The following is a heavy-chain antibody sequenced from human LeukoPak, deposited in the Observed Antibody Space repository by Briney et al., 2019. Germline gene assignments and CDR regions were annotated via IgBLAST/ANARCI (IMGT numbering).Heavy chain of an antibody. CDR1: GFTVSSNY. CDR2: IFSGGTT. V-gene: IGHV3-53*01. J-gene: IGHJ3*02. D-gene: IGHD3-22*01. Sequence: GGSLRLSCAASGFTVSSNYVSWVRQAPGKGLEWVSVIFSGGTTYYADSVKDRFTISRDNSKNTLYLQMNSLRAEDTAMYYCARDISPYYDSSGYRRRSGAFDIWGQGTMVTVSS. CDR3: ARDISPYYDSSGYRRRSGAFDI.